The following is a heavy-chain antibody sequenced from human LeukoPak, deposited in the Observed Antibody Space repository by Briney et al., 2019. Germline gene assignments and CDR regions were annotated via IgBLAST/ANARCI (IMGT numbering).Heavy chain of an antibody. CDR3: ARSPRTRYNWFDP. V-gene: IGHV3-23*01. Sequence: GGTLRLSCAASGFTFSSYGMSWVRQAPGKGLEWVSAISGSGGSTYYADSVKGRFTISRDNSKSTLYLQMNGLRAEDTAVYYCARSPRTRYNWFDPWGQGTLVTVSS. CDR2: ISGSGGST. CDR1: GFTFSSYG. J-gene: IGHJ5*02.